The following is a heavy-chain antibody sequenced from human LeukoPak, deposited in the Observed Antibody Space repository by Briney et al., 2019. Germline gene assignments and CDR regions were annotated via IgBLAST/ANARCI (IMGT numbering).Heavy chain of an antibody. J-gene: IGHJ4*02. D-gene: IGHD3-10*01. CDR3: ARVASGDLTYFDY. V-gene: IGHV1-69*06. Sequence: ASVKVSCKASGGTFSSYAISWVRQAPGQGLEWMGGIIPILGTANYAQKFQGRVTITADKSTSTAYMELSSLRSEDTAVYYCARVASGDLTYFDYWGQGTLVTVSS. CDR1: GGTFSSYA. CDR2: IIPILGTA.